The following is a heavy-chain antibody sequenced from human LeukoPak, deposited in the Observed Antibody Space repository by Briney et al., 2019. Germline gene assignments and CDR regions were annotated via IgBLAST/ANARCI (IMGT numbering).Heavy chain of an antibody. D-gene: IGHD3-10*01. CDR3: ARDFPVWFGELLSAFYFDY. J-gene: IGHJ4*02. V-gene: IGHV3-20*04. Sequence: GGSLRLSCPASGFTFDDYGMSWVRQAPGKGLEWVSGINWNGGSTGYADSVKGRFTISGDNAKNSLYLQMNSLRAEDTALYYCARDFPVWFGELLSAFYFDYWGQGTLVTVSS. CDR2: INWNGGST. CDR1: GFTFDDYG.